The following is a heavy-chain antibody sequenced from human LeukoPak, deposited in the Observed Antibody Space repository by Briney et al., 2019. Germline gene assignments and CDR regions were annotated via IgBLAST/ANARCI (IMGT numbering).Heavy chain of an antibody. CDR1: EFTVSSNY. CDR2: IYSGDTT. D-gene: IGHD3-3*01. CDR3: ARGRFNGMDV. V-gene: IGHV3-66*01. J-gene: IGHJ6*02. Sequence: GGSLRLSCAASEFTVSSNYMTWVRQAPGKGLEWVSIIYSGDTTYYTDSVKGRFTISRDNSKNTLYLQMNSLRAEDTAVYYCARGRFNGMDVWGQGTTVTVSS.